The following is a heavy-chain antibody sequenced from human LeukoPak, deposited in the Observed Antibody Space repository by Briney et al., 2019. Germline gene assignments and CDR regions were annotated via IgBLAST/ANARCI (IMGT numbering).Heavy chain of an antibody. Sequence: ASVKVSCKASGYTFTDYYMHWVRQAPGQGLEWMGWMNPNSGATNYAQKFQGRVTITADKSTSTAYMELSSLRSEDTAVYYCASDYDSSGYYFNWGQGTLVTVSS. V-gene: IGHV1-2*02. CDR1: GYTFTDYY. CDR3: ASDYDSSGYYFN. D-gene: IGHD3-22*01. J-gene: IGHJ4*02. CDR2: MNPNSGAT.